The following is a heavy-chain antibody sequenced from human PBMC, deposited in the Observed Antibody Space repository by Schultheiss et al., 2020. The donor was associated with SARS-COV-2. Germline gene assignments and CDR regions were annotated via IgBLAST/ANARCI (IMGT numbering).Heavy chain of an antibody. Sequence: SQTLSLTCAVYGGSFSGYYWSWIRQPAGKGLEWIGRIYTSGSTNYNPSLKSRVTMSVDTSKNQFSLKLSSVTAADTAVYYCARERHSHIVGALYYIDYWGQGTLVTVSS. V-gene: IGHV4-4*07. D-gene: IGHD1-26*01. CDR1: GGSFSGYY. CDR3: ARERHSHIVGALYYIDY. CDR2: IYTSGST. J-gene: IGHJ4*02.